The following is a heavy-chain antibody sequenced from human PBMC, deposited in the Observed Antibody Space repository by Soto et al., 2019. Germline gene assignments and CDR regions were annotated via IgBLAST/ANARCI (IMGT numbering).Heavy chain of an antibody. V-gene: IGHV3-7*03. D-gene: IGHD2-15*01. CDR2: IKQDGSET. CDR1: GFTFSSYW. CDR3: ITALWRIAVVVGSTGYFNP. J-gene: IGHJ5*02. Sequence: GGSLRLSCAASGFTFSSYWMSWVRQAPGKGLEWVANIKQDGSETYYLDSVKCRFTISRDNAKNSLYLHLNSLRADDTAVYYCITALWRIAVVVGSTGYFNPCGQATPGTASS.